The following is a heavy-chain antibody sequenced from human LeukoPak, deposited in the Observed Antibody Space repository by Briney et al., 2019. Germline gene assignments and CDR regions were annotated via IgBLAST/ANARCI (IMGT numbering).Heavy chain of an antibody. D-gene: IGHD2-21*02. CDR3: ATGRAYCGGDCPVVY. CDR1: GYTLTELS. V-gene: IGHV1-24*01. Sequence: GASVKVSCKVSGYTLTELSMHWVRQAPGKGLEWMGGFDLEDGETIYAQKFQGRVTMTEDTSTDTAYMELSSLRSEDTAVYYCATGRAYCGGDCPVVYWGQGTLVTVSS. J-gene: IGHJ4*02. CDR2: FDLEDGET.